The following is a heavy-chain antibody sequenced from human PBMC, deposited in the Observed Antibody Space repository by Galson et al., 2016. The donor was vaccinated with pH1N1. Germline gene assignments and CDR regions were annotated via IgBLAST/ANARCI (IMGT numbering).Heavy chain of an antibody. CDR3: ARDNGRSTWYLESYFDY. D-gene: IGHD6-13*01. CDR1: GDTFSNYS. V-gene: IGHV1-69*13. J-gene: IGHJ4*02. CDR2: IIPIFGSA. Sequence: SVKVSCKASGDTFSNYSITWVRQAPGQGLEWMGGIIPIFGSANYAQRFQGRVTITADESTNTVYMELNSLKSEDTAMYYCARDNGRSTWYLESYFDYWGQGTLVTVS.